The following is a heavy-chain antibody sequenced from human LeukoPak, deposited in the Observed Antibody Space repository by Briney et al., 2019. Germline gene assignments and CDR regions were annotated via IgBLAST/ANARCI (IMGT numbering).Heavy chain of an antibody. CDR1: GYSFTTYW. Sequence: GESLKISCKGSGYSFTTYWIGWVRQMPGKGLEGMGIIYPGDSETRYSPSFQGQVTISADKSISTAYLQWSSQKASDTAMYYCAKISSSAWYYDYWGQGTLVTVSS. J-gene: IGHJ4*02. CDR2: IYPGDSET. D-gene: IGHD6-25*01. CDR3: AKISSSAWYYDY. V-gene: IGHV5-51*01.